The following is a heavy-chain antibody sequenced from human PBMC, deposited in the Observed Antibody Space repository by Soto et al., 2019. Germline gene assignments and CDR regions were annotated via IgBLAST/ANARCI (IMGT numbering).Heavy chain of an antibody. CDR1: GYTFTSYG. J-gene: IGHJ6*02. D-gene: IGHD3-9*01. V-gene: IGHV1-18*01. CDR2: ISAYNGNT. Sequence: GASVKVSCKASGYTFTSYGISWVRQAPGQGLEWMGWISAYNGNTNYAQKLQGRVTMTTDTSTSTAYMELRSLRSDDTAVYYCARITYYDILTGYYGHYYGMDVWGQGTTVTVSS. CDR3: ARITYYDILTGYYGHYYGMDV.